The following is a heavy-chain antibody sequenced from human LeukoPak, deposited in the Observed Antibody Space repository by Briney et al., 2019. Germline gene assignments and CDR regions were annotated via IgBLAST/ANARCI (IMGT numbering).Heavy chain of an antibody. Sequence: GGSLRLSCTASGFTFSSYAMSWVRPAPGKGLEWVSVISPSGASTYSADSVKGRFTISRDNSKNTLYLQMNSLRAEDTALYYCAKNSGNSKQGPFDIWGQGTMVTVSS. CDR1: GFTFSSYA. V-gene: IGHV3-23*01. CDR3: AKNSGNSKQGPFDI. J-gene: IGHJ3*02. CDR2: ISPSGAST. D-gene: IGHD1-26*01.